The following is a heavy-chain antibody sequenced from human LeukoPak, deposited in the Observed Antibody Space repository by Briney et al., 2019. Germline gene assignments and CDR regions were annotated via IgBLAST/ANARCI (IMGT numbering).Heavy chain of an antibody. CDR2: IYYSGST. V-gene: IGHV4-39*07. D-gene: IGHD3-9*01. Sequence: SETLSLTCTVSGGSISSSSYYWGWIRQPPGKGLEWIGSIYYSGSTYYNPSLKSRVTISVDTSKNQFSLKLSSVTAADTAVYYCARDTSGTEVLRYFDWSYWGQGTLVTVSS. CDR1: GGSISSSSYY. J-gene: IGHJ4*02. CDR3: ARDTSGTEVLRYFDWSY.